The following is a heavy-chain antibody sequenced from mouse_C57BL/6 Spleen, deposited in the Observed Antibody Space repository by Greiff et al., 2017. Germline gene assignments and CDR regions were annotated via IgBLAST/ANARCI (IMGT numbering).Heavy chain of an antibody. D-gene: IGHD2-4*01. Sequence: EVQLVESGGGLVKPGGSLKLSCAASGFTFSSYAMSWVRQTPEKRLGWVATISDGGSYTYYPDNVKGRFTISRDNAKNNLYLQMSHLKSEDTAMYYCATRGVVVPYYDYDWFAYWGQGTLVTVSA. J-gene: IGHJ3*01. CDR2: ISDGGSYT. V-gene: IGHV5-4*01. CDR3: ATRGVVVPYYDYDWFAY. CDR1: GFTFSSYA.